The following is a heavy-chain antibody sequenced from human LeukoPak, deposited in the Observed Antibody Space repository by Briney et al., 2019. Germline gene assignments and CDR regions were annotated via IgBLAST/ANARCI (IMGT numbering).Heavy chain of an antibody. J-gene: IGHJ4*02. V-gene: IGHV3-30*02. Sequence: GVSLRLSCAASGFTFSSYGMHWVRQAPGKGLEWVAFIRYDGSNKYYADSVKGRFTISRDNSKNTLYLQMNSLRAEDTAVYYCAKDVDSSGWYYFDYWGQGTLVTVSS. D-gene: IGHD6-19*01. CDR3: AKDVDSSGWYYFDY. CDR1: GFTFSSYG. CDR2: IRYDGSNK.